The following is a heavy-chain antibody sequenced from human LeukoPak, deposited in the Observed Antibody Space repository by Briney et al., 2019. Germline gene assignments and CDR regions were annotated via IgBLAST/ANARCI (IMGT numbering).Heavy chain of an antibody. CDR2: ISGSGGST. CDR3: AKGLVGYSYASFDY. V-gene: IGHV3-23*01. D-gene: IGHD5-18*01. CDR1: GFTFSSYA. J-gene: IGHJ4*02. Sequence: PGGFLRLSCAASGFTFSSYAMSWVRQAPGKGLEWVSAISGSGGSTYYADSVKGRFTISRDNSKNTLYLQMNSLRAEDTAVYYCAKGLVGYSYASFDYWGQGTLVTVSS.